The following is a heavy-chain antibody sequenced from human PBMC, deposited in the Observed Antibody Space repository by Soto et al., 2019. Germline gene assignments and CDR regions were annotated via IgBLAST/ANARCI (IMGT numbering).Heavy chain of an antibody. Sequence: TSETLSLTCTVSGVSVSSSDYYWAWIRQPPGKGLEGLGRVFYSGRTYHNPSLENRVTLSVDTSKNQFPLKLNSVTAAGTAVDYCARQHPHSYDVSGYFASWPQGTLVTVSS. V-gene: IGHV4-39*01. CDR2: VFYSGRT. CDR1: GVSVSSSDYY. CDR3: ARQHPHSYDVSGYFAS. J-gene: IGHJ5*02. D-gene: IGHD3-22*01.